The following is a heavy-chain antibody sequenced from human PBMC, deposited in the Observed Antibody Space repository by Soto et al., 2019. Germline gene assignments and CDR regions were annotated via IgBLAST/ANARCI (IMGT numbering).Heavy chain of an antibody. CDR1: GFSFRSYG. CDR3: AREYYDFWMAYSTGNVAYAI. CDR2: IWYDGSNK. V-gene: IGHV3-33*01. Sequence: PVGSLRLSCAASGFSFRSYGMHWVRQAPGKGLEWVAVIWYDGSNKYYADSVRGRFTISRDNSENTLYLQMSSLRADDTAVYHGAREYYDFWMAYSTGNVAYAICGQGSMDT. D-gene: IGHD3-3*01. J-gene: IGHJ3*02.